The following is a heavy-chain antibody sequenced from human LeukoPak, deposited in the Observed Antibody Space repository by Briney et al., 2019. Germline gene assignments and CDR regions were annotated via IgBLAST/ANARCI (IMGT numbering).Heavy chain of an antibody. J-gene: IGHJ4*02. V-gene: IGHV4-61*02. D-gene: IGHD5-18*01. Sequence: PSETLSLTCTVSGGSISSGSYYWSWIRQPAGKGLEWIGRIYTSGSTNYNPSLKSRVTISVDTSKNQFSLKLSSVTAADTAVYYCARSSNYLWLLFSIWGQGTLVTVSS. CDR2: IYTSGST. CDR3: ARSSNYLWLLFSI. CDR1: GGSISSGSYY.